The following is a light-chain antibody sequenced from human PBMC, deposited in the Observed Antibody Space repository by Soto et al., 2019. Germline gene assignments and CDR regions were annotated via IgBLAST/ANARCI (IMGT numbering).Light chain of an antibody. CDR1: QSVSSSY. CDR2: GAS. J-gene: IGKJ1*01. Sequence: EIVFTQSPGTLSFSPGERATLSCRASQSVSSSYLAWYQQKPGQAPRLLIYGASSRATGIPDRFSGSGSGTDFTLTISRLEPEDFAVYYCQQRSNWPRTLGQGTKVDIK. V-gene: IGKV3D-20*02. CDR3: QQRSNWPRT.